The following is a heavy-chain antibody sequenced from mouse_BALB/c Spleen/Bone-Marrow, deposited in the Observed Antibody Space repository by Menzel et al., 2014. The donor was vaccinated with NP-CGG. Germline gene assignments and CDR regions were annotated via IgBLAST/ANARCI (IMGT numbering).Heavy chain of an antibody. Sequence: VQLQQSGPELVKPGASLKISCKASGYSFPGYTMNWVKQSHGKNLEWIGLINPYNGITNYNQKFEGKATLTVNKSSNTAYMELLSLTSEDSAVYYCTRRNYDYDFDYWGQGTTLTVSS. CDR1: GYSFPGYT. D-gene: IGHD2-4*01. V-gene: IGHV1-18*01. CDR2: INPYNGIT. CDR3: TRRNYDYDFDY. J-gene: IGHJ2*01.